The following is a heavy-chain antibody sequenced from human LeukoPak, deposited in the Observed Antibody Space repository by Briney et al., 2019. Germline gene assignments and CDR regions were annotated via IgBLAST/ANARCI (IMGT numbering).Heavy chain of an antibody. J-gene: IGHJ4*02. Sequence: SETLSLTCAVYGGSFSGHYWSWIRQPPGKGLEWIGEINHSGSTNYNPSLKSRVIISVDTSKNQFSLKLSSVTAADTAVYYCARLYGSGSYYRHWGQGILVTVSS. V-gene: IGHV4-34*01. CDR2: INHSGST. CDR3: ARLYGSGSYYRH. D-gene: IGHD3-10*01. CDR1: GGSFSGHY.